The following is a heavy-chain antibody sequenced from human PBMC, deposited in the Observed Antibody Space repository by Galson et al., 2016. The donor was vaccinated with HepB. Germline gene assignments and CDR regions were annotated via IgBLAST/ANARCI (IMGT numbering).Heavy chain of an antibody. Sequence: SETLSLTCTVSGGSISNYYWSWIRQHPGKGLEWMGYIYYSGSTNYNPSLKSRATISVDTSKNQFSLKLSSVTAADTAVYYCARRRNYYDSSGSYYDWFDPWGQGTLVTVSS. D-gene: IGHD3-22*01. CDR1: GGSISNYY. J-gene: IGHJ5*02. CDR2: IYYSGST. CDR3: ARRRNYYDSSGSYYDWFDP. V-gene: IGHV4-59*08.